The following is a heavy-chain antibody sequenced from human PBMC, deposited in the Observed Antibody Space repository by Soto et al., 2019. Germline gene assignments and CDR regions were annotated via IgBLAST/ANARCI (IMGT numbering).Heavy chain of an antibody. J-gene: IGHJ4*02. CDR2: ILYDGSNR. D-gene: IGHD1-1*01. Sequence: GGSLRLSCAASGVTFSGFAMHWVRQAPGKGLEWVAVILYDGSNRYYADSVEGRFTISRDNSKNTLYLQMNSLRVEDTAAYYCARGLAGTTHFDSWGQGTLVTVSS. CDR1: GVTFSGFA. V-gene: IGHV3-30-3*01. CDR3: ARGLAGTTHFDS.